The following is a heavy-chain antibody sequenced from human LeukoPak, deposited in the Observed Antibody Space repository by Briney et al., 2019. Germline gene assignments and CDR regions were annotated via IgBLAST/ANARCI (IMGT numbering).Heavy chain of an antibody. CDR1: GFTFSSYA. Sequence: GGSLRLSCEASGFTFSSYAMSWVRQAPGKGLEWVSSVSGSGGSTYYADSVKGRFAISRDHSRNALYLQMNSLRAEDTATYYCARRGSSNWFDPWGQGTLVTVSS. CDR2: VSGSGGST. D-gene: IGHD6-6*01. J-gene: IGHJ5*02. V-gene: IGHV3-23*01. CDR3: ARRGSSNWFDP.